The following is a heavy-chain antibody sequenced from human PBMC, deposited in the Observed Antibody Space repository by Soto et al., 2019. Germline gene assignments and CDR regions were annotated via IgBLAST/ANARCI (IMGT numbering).Heavy chain of an antibody. CDR1: GGSISSSHW. V-gene: IGHV4-4*02. D-gene: IGHD3-9*01. CDR2: ISHSGTS. Sequence: QVQLQESGPGLVKPSGTLSLTCAVSGGSISSSHWWTWVRQSPGKGLEYIGEISHSGTSNPNPSLKSRVTLSVDKSKNHLSLTLTSVTAADTAVYYCARVVLTITRGAFDAWGQGTLVIVSS. CDR3: ARVVLTITRGAFDA. J-gene: IGHJ3*01.